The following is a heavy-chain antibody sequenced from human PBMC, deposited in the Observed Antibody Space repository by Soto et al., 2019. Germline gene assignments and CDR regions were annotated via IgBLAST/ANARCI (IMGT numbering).Heavy chain of an antibody. Sequence: QLVESGGGLVKPGGSLRVSCAASRFAFSSYSMHWVRQAPMKGLEWVASINSVASYVYYADSVEGRFTISRDNAKNSVYLPMNSLRAEDTAVYYCTRDRSSFMRGRIRGPSGGLDVWGQGTTVLVS. CDR2: INSVASYV. D-gene: IGHD3-10*01. CDR3: TRDRSSFMRGRIRGPSGGLDV. V-gene: IGHV3-21*01. CDR1: RFAFSSYS. J-gene: IGHJ6*02.